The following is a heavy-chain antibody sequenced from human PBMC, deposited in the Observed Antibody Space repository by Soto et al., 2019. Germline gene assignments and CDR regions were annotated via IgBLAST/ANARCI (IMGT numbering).Heavy chain of an antibody. Sequence: SETLSLTCDVSGYSITSGHYWGWIRQPPGKGLEWIGIIHHSGSTYYSPSLKSRVTISIDTSRKQFSLKLTSVTAADTAVYYCARRIEMTTMKTGMDVWGQGTTVTVSS. CDR1: GYSITSGHY. CDR3: ARRIEMTTMKTGMDV. V-gene: IGHV4-38-2*01. J-gene: IGHJ6*02. CDR2: IHHSGST.